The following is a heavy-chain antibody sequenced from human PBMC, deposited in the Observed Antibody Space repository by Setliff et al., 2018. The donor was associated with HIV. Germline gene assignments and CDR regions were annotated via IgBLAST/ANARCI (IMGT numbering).Heavy chain of an antibody. D-gene: IGHD4-17*01. J-gene: IGHJ4*02. Sequence: GGSLRLSCAASGFIFSNYWMSWVRQAPGKGLEWVANIRQDGSEKYYVDSARGRFTISRDNAENSLYLRMNSLRAEDTAVYYCARTYYGGNYWGQGALVTVSS. CDR3: ARTYYGGNY. CDR2: IRQDGSEK. CDR1: GFIFSNYW. V-gene: IGHV3-7*03.